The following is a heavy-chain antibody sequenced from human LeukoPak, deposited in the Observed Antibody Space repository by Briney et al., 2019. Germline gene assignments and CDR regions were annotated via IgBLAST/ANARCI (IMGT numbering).Heavy chain of an antibody. CDR1: GGSISNYY. D-gene: IGHD5-18*01. V-gene: IGHV4-4*07. Sequence: PSETLSLTCTVSGGSISNYYWSWIRQPAGKGLEWIGRTNTSGSTDYNPSLKSRVTMSVDTSKNQFSLNLRSLTAADTAVYYCARSRGTTLVTRFDYWGQGTLVTVSS. CDR3: ARSRGTTLVTRFDY. J-gene: IGHJ4*02. CDR2: TNTSGST.